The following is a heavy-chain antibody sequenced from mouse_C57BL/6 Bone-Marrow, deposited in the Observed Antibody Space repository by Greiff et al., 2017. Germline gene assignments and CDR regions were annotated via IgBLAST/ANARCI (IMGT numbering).Heavy chain of an antibody. CDR1: GFTFSDYG. V-gene: IGHV5-15*01. D-gene: IGHD2-4*01. J-gene: IGHJ4*01. Sequence: EVKVVESGGGLVQPGGSLKLSCAASGFTFSDYGMAWVRQAPRKGPEWVAFISNLAYSIYYADTVTGRFTISRENAKNTLYLERSSLRSEDTAMYYCARGGVLRGGPPYAMDYWGQGTSVTVSS. CDR2: ISNLAYSI. CDR3: ARGGVLRGGPPYAMDY.